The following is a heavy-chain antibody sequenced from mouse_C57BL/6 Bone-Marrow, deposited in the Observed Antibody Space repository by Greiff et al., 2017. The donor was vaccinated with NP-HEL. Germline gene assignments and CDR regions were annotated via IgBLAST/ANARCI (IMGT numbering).Heavy chain of an antibody. Sequence: EVQLVESGGDLVKPGGSLKLSCAASGFTFSSYGMSWVRQTPDKRLEWVATISSGGSYTYYPDSVKGRFTISRDNAKNTLYLQMSSLKSEDTAMYYCARPPDSTFAYWGQGTLVTVSA. J-gene: IGHJ3*01. V-gene: IGHV5-6*01. CDR3: ARPPDSTFAY. D-gene: IGHD2-5*01. CDR2: ISSGGSYT. CDR1: GFTFSSYG.